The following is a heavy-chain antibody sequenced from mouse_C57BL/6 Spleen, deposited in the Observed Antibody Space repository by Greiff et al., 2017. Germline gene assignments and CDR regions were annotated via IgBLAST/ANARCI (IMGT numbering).Heavy chain of an antibody. Sequence: EVKLQQSGAELVRPGASVKLSCTASGFNIKDYYMHWVKQRPEQGLEWIGRIDPEDGDTEYAPKFQGKATMTADTSSNTAYLQLSSLTSEDTAVYYCTSVIYDGYYEFAYWGQGTLVTVSA. J-gene: IGHJ3*01. D-gene: IGHD2-3*01. CDR3: TSVIYDGYYEFAY. CDR2: IDPEDGDT. CDR1: GFNIKDYY. V-gene: IGHV14-1*01.